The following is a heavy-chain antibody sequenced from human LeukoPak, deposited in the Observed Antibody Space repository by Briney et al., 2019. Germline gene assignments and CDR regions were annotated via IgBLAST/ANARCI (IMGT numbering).Heavy chain of an antibody. J-gene: IGHJ4*02. D-gene: IGHD3-3*01. CDR1: GYTFTGYY. CDR3: ARDTRRGYSDY. V-gene: IGHV3-21*01. Sequence: FCKASGYTFTGYYMHWVRQAPGKGLEWVSSISSSSSYIYYADSVKGRFTISRDNAKNSLYLQMNSLRAEDTAVYYCARDTRRGYSDYWGQGTLVTVSS. CDR2: ISSSSSYI.